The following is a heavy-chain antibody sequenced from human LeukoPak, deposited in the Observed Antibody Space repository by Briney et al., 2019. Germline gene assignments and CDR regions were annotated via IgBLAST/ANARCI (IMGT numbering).Heavy chain of an antibody. CDR2: INHSGST. J-gene: IGHJ4*02. CDR3: ARQPRRYSSGWYSPLNYFDY. CDR1: GGSLSGYY. Sequence: PSETLSLTCAVYGGSLSGYYWSWIRQPPGKGLEWIGEINHSGSTNYNPSLKSRVTISVDTSKNQFSLKLSSVTAADTAVYYCARQPRRYSSGWYSPLNYFDYWGQGTLVTVSS. V-gene: IGHV4-34*01. D-gene: IGHD6-19*01.